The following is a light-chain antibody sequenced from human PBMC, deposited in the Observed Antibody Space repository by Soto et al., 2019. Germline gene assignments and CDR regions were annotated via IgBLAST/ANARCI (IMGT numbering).Light chain of an antibody. Sequence: EIVMTQSPATLSVSPGERVTLSCRASQSVSSNLAWYQQKPGQAPRLLIYGAFTRATGIPARFSGSGSGTEFTLTMSSLQSEDFAVYYCQQEKNWPPLTFGGGTKFEIK. J-gene: IGKJ4*01. CDR2: GAF. CDR1: QSVSSN. V-gene: IGKV3-15*01. CDR3: QQEKNWPPLT.